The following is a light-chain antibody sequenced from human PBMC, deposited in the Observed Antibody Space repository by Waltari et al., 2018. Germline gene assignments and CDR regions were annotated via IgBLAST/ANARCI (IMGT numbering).Light chain of an antibody. CDR1: NIGSKS. CDR3: QVWDSNDDSPV. V-gene: IGLV3-21*02. CDR2: DDS. J-gene: IGLJ2*01. Sequence: SFVLTQPPSVSVAPGLMARITCGGYNIGSKSVHWYQQTPGQAPVVVVYDDSARPSGIPERFSGSKSGNTATLTISRAEAGDEADYYCQVWDSNDDSPVFGGGTKLTVL.